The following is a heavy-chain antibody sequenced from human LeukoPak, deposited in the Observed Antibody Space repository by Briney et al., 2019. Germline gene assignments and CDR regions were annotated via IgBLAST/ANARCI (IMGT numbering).Heavy chain of an antibody. D-gene: IGHD6-19*01. CDR2: ISYDGSNK. Sequence: PGGSLRLSCAASGFTFSSYGMHWVRQAPGKGLEWVAVISYDGSNKYYADSVKGRFTISRDNSKNTLYLQMNSLRAEDTAVYYCAKDGQWLVLDSIDYWGQGTLVTVSS. CDR3: AKDGQWLVLDSIDY. CDR1: GFTFSSYG. J-gene: IGHJ4*02. V-gene: IGHV3-30*18.